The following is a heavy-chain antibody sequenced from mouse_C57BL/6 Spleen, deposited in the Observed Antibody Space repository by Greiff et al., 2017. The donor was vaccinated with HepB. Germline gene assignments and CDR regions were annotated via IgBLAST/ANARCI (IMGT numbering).Heavy chain of an antibody. D-gene: IGHD2-14*01. CDR3: ARGSWYEKGSWFAY. CDR2: ISYDGSN. CDR1: GYSITSGYY. J-gene: IGHJ3*01. Sequence: DVKLQESGPGLVKPSQSLSLTCSVTGYSITSGYYWNWIRQFPGNKLEWMGYISYDGSNNYNQSLKNRISITRDTSKNPFFLKLNSVTTEDTAAYYCARGSWYEKGSWFAYWGQGTLVTVAA. V-gene: IGHV3-6*01.